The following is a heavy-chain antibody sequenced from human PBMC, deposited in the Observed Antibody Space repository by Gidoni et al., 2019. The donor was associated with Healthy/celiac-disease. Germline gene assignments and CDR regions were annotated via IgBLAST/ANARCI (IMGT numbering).Heavy chain of an antibody. D-gene: IGHD6-13*01. J-gene: IGHJ6*02. CDR2: IIPIFGTA. Sequence: VQLVQSGAEVQKPGSSVKVVCKDSGATFSSYDISWVRQAPGQGLEWLGGIIPIFGTANYAQKFQGRVTITADESTSTAYMKLSSLRSEDTAVYYCARNELTGIAAADYYDYGMDVWGQGTTVTVSS. V-gene: IGHV1-69*01. CDR1: GATFSSYD. CDR3: ARNELTGIAAADYYDYGMDV.